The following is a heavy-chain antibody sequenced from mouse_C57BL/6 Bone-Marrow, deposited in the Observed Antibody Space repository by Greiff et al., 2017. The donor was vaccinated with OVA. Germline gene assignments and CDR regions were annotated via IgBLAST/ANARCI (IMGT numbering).Heavy chain of an antibody. CDR3: ARSWLRGYFDY. CDR2: IYPRSGNT. D-gene: IGHD2-2*01. CDR1: GYTFTSYG. V-gene: IGHV1-81*01. J-gene: IGHJ2*01. Sequence: VQLQQSGAELARPGASVKLSCKAYGYTFTSYGISWVKQRTGQGLEWIGEIYPRSGNTYYNEKFKGKATLTADKSSSTAYMELSSLTSEDSAVYFCARSWLRGYFDYWGQGTTLTVSA.